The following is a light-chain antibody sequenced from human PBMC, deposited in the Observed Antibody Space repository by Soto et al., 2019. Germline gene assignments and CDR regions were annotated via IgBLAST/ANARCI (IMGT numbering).Light chain of an antibody. CDR2: GAS. Sequence: EIVMKQSPATLSVSPGERAALSCRARQTVGSNLAWYQPKPGQAPRLVISGASTRATGVPGRFSGSGSGTEFTLTFSSLQSEDFAVYYCQEYNNWPITFGQGARLENK. CDR3: QEYNNWPIT. J-gene: IGKJ5*01. V-gene: IGKV3-15*01. CDR1: QTVGSN.